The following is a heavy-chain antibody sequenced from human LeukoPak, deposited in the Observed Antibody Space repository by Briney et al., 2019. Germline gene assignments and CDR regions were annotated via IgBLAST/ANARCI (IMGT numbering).Heavy chain of an antibody. CDR2: IIPIFGTA. CDR3: AREISRAANR. CDR1: GGTFSSYA. Sequence: SVKVSCKASGGTFSSYAISWVRQAPGHGLEWMGGIIPIFGTANYAQKFQGRVTITADESTSTAYMELSSLRSEDTAVYYCAREISRAANRWGQGTLVTVSS. J-gene: IGHJ4*02. V-gene: IGHV1-69*13. D-gene: IGHD3-3*02.